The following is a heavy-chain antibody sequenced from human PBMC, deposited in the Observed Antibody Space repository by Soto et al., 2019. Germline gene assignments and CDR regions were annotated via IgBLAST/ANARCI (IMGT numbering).Heavy chain of an antibody. V-gene: IGHV3-23*01. CDR2: ISGSGGST. D-gene: IGHD2-15*01. J-gene: IGHJ4*02. CDR3: AKVGVVVVVAAITG. Sequence: AGGSLRLSCAASGFTFSSYAMSWVRQAPGKGLEWVSAISGSGGSTYYADSVKGRFTISRDDSKNTLYLQMNSLRAEDTAVYYCAKVGVVVVVAAITGWGQGTLVTVSS. CDR1: GFTFSSYA.